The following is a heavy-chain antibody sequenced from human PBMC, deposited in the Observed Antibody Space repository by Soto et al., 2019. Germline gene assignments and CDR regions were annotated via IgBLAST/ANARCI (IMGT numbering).Heavy chain of an antibody. CDR1: GLTFSSYA. CDR2: ISDSGGRT. D-gene: IGHD6-19*01. CDR3: ARDASGPFDY. Sequence: GGSLRLSCAASGLTFSSYAMSWVRQAPGKGLEWVSVISDSGGRTYYADSVKGRFTISRDNSKNALYLQMNSLRAEDTAVYFCARDASGPFDYWGQGTPVTVSS. V-gene: IGHV3-23*01. J-gene: IGHJ4*02.